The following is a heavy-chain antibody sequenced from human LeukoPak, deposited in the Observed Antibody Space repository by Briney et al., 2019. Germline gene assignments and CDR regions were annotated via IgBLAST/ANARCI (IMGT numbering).Heavy chain of an antibody. CDR1: GGSFSGYY. V-gene: IGHV4-34*01. CDR2: INHSGST. D-gene: IGHD3-10*01. J-gene: IGHJ4*02. Sequence: SETLSLTCAVYGGSFSGYYRSWIRQPPGKGLEWIGEINHSGSTNYNPSLKSRVTISVDTSKNQFSLKLSSVTAADTAVYYCARGSAGRYFDYWGQGTLVTVSS. CDR3: ARGSAGRYFDY.